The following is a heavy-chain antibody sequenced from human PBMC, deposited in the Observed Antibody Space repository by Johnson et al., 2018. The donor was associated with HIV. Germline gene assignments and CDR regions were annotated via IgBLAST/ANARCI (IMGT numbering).Heavy chain of an antibody. J-gene: IGHJ3*02. V-gene: IGHV3-33*06. CDR1: GFNFSNYG. CDR3: AKGASGSQRRGAFHI. CDR2: IWYDGSNK. D-gene: IGHD1-26*01. Sequence: QVQLVESGGGVVQPGRSLRLSCAASGFNFSNYGMYWVRQAPGKGLVWVAVIWYDGSNKYYANSVNGGFLISRDNSKNTLYLQMNSLRAEDTAVYYCAKGASGSQRRGAFHIWGQGTMVTVSS.